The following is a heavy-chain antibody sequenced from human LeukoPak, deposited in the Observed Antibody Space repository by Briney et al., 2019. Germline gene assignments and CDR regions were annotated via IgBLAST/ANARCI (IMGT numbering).Heavy chain of an antibody. CDR3: ARDGVGGGSSSWLRNYYYYYMDV. D-gene: IGHD6-13*01. CDR1: GFTFSSYS. J-gene: IGHJ6*03. CDR2: ISSSSSTT. V-gene: IGHV3-48*01. Sequence: GGSLRLSCAASGFTFSSYSMNWVRQAPGKGLEWVSYISSSSSTTYYADSVKGRFTISRDNAKNSLYLQMNSLRAEDTAVYYCARDGVGGGSSSWLRNYYYYYMDVWGKGTTVTVSS.